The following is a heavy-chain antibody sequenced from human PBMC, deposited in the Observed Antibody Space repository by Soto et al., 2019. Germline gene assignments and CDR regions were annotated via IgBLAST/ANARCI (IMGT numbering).Heavy chain of an antibody. J-gene: IGHJ6*02. CDR3: ARAGDWHGMDV. Sequence: PGGSLRLSCAASGFTFSHYNMNWVRQAPGKGLEWVSYIGSGGNTIYYADSVKGRFTISRDNAKDSLYLQMNSLRDDDTAVYYFARAGDWHGMDVSGQGTTVTVSS. CDR2: IGSGGNTI. V-gene: IGHV3-48*02. D-gene: IGHD2-21*01. CDR1: GFTFSHYN.